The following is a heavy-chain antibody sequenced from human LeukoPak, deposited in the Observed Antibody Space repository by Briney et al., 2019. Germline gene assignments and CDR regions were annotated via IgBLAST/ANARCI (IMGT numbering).Heavy chain of an antibody. CDR3: ASPYSGWLDKSIHDAFDI. Sequence: ASVKVSCKVSGYTLTELSMHWVRQAPGKGLEWMGGFDPEDGETIYAQKFQGRVTMTRNTSISTAYMELSSLRSEDTAVYYCASPYSGWLDKSIHDAFDIWGQGTMVTVSS. D-gene: IGHD6-19*01. V-gene: IGHV1-24*01. CDR2: FDPEDGET. CDR1: GYTLTELS. J-gene: IGHJ3*02.